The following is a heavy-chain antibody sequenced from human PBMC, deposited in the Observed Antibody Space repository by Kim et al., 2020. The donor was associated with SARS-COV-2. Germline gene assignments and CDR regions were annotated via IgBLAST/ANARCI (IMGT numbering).Heavy chain of an antibody. CDR2: ISAYNGNT. V-gene: IGHV1-18*04. CDR3: ARDRYSSSWYYYYYGMDV. Sequence: ASVKVSCKASGYTFTSYGISWVRQAPGQGLEWMGWISAYNGNTNYAQKLQGRVTMTTDTSTSTAYMELRSLRSDDTAVYYCARDRYSSSWYYYYYGMDVWGQGTTVTVSS. J-gene: IGHJ6*02. CDR1: GYTFTSYG. D-gene: IGHD6-13*01.